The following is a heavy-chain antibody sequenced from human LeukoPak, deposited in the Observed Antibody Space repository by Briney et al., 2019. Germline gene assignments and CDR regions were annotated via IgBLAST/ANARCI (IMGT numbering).Heavy chain of an antibody. CDR2: IYYSGST. CDR1: GGSISSYY. V-gene: IGHV4-59*01. D-gene: IGHD6-13*01. CDR3: AREQHGDYFDY. Sequence: PSETLSLTCTVSGGSISSYYWSWIRQPPGKGLEWIGYIYYSGSTNYNPSLKSRVTISVDTSKNQFSLKLSSVTAADTAVYYCAREQHGDYFDYWGQGTLVTVSS. J-gene: IGHJ4*02.